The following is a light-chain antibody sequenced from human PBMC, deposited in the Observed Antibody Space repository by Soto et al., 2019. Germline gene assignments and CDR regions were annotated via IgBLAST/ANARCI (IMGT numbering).Light chain of an antibody. J-gene: IGKJ5*01. Sequence: IVLPQTPTTLSLSPGERAIVSCRASQSVSTFLAWFQQKPGQPPRLLIYNASNRTTGIPARFSGSGSGTDFTLTISSLEPEDFAVYYCQQRGDWSPITFGQGTRLEI. CDR2: NAS. CDR1: QSVSTF. CDR3: QQRGDWSPIT. V-gene: IGKV3-11*01.